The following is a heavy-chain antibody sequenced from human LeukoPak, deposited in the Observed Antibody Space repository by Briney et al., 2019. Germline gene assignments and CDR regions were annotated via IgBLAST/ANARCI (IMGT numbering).Heavy chain of an antibody. Sequence: GGSLRLSCVASGFTFSSYWIAWVRQAPGKGLEWVANTNQDGSEKNYVDSVKGRLTISRDNAKNSLCLQMNSLRAEDTAVYYCARDRGYSTFDMWGQGTMVTVSS. CDR3: ARDRGYSTFDM. D-gene: IGHD5-18*01. V-gene: IGHV3-7*05. J-gene: IGHJ3*02. CDR1: GFTFSSYW. CDR2: TNQDGSEK.